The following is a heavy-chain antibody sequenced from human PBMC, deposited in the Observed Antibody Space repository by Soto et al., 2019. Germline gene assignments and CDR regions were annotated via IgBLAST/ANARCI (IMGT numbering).Heavy chain of an antibody. V-gene: IGHV1-46*01. D-gene: IGHD2-21*02. CDR2: INPGGGST. CDR3: ARESGSATALDY. J-gene: IGHJ4*02. Sequence: ASVKVSCKASGYTFTSYYMHWVRQAPGQGLEWMGIINPGGGSTSYAQKFQGRVTMTRDTSTSTVYMELSSLRSEDTAVYYCARESGSATALDYWGQGTLVTVSS. CDR1: GYTFTSYY.